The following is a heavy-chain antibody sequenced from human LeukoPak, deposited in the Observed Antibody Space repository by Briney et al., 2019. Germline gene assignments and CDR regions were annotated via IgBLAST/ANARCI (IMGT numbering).Heavy chain of an antibody. D-gene: IGHD3-3*01. Sequence: GGSLRLSCAASAFTFDDYGMSWVRQAPGKGLEWVSAINWNGGSTGYADSVKGRFTISRDNAKNSLYLQMNSLRAEDTALYYCARDFGSGPVLGMDVWGQGTTVTVSS. CDR2: INWNGGST. J-gene: IGHJ6*02. CDR1: AFTFDDYG. V-gene: IGHV3-20*04. CDR3: ARDFGSGPVLGMDV.